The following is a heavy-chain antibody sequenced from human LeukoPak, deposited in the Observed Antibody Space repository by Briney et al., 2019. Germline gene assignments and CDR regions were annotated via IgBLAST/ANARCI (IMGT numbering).Heavy chain of an antibody. CDR1: GYSFSSYW. CDR3: ARASRDVYNQNFDH. V-gene: IGHV5-51*01. D-gene: IGHD5-24*01. CDR2: IYPGGSET. J-gene: IGHJ4*02. Sequence: GESLKISCKGLGYSFSSYWNAWVRQRPGKGLEWMGIIYPGGSETRYDPSFQGQVTISADSSTSTAYLQWSSLRASDTAMYYCARASRDVYNQNFDHWGQGTLVTVSS.